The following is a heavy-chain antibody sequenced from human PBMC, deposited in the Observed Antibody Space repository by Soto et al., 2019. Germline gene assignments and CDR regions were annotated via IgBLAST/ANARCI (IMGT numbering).Heavy chain of an antibody. CDR2: IYYSGST. D-gene: IGHD1-26*01. Sequence: SETLSLTCTVSGGSISSGGYYWSWIRQHPGKGLEWIGYIYYSGSTYYNPSLKSRVTLSVDTSKNQFSLKLSSVTAADTAVYYCAREYEWERGVDAFDIWGQGTMVTVSS. CDR1: GGSISSGGYY. V-gene: IGHV4-31*03. J-gene: IGHJ3*02. CDR3: AREYEWERGVDAFDI.